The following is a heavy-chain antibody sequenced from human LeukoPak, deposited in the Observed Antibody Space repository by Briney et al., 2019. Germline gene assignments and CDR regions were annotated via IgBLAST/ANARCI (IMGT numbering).Heavy chain of an antibody. CDR3: ARGGTIFGVVNWFDP. V-gene: IGHV4-59*01. CDR2: IYYSGST. CDR1: GGSISSYY. J-gene: IGHJ5*02. Sequence: SDTLSLTCTVSGGSISSYYWSWIRQPPGKGLEWIGYIYYSGSTNYNPSLKSRVTISVDTSKNQFSLKLSSVTAADTAVYYCARGGTIFGVVNWFDPWGQGTLVTVSS. D-gene: IGHD3-3*01.